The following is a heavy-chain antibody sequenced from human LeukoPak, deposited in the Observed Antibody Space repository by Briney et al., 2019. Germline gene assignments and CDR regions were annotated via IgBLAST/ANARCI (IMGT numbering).Heavy chain of an antibody. CDR2: ISSSSSYI. CDR1: DFIVRSNY. CDR3: ARDHYYDSSGYYGWFDP. D-gene: IGHD3-22*01. J-gene: IGHJ5*02. Sequence: PGGSLRLSCAASDFIVRSNYMTWVRQAPGKGLEWVSSISSSSSYIYYADSVKGRFTISRDNAKNSLYLQMNSLRAEDTAVYYCARDHYYDSSGYYGWFDPWGQGTLVTVSS. V-gene: IGHV3-21*01.